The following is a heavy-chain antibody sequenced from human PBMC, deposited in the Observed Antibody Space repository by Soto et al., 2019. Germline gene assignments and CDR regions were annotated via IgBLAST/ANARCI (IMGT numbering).Heavy chain of an antibody. J-gene: IGHJ5*02. Sequence: EVQLLESGGGLVQPGGSLRLSCAASGFTFSSYAMSWVRQAPGKGLEWVSAISGSGGSTYYADSVEGRFTISRDNSKNTLYLQMNSLRAEDTAVYYCAKSWVWSPEENWFDPWGQGTLVTVSS. V-gene: IGHV3-23*01. CDR1: GFTFSSYA. CDR3: AKSWVWSPEENWFDP. CDR2: ISGSGGST. D-gene: IGHD1-1*01.